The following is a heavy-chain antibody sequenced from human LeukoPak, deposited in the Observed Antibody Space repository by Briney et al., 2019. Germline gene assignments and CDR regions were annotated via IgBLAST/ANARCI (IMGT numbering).Heavy chain of an antibody. CDR3: AREGYCSGGTCGFFDP. CDR2: ISSSSNTI. V-gene: IGHV3-48*02. CDR1: GFTFSSYS. Sequence: GGSLRLSCAASGFTFSSYSMNWVRQAPGKGLEWISYISSSSNTIYYADSVKGRFTISRDNGKSSLYLQMNSLRDEDTAVYYCAREGYCSGGTCGFFDPWGQGTLVTVSS. D-gene: IGHD2-15*01. J-gene: IGHJ5*02.